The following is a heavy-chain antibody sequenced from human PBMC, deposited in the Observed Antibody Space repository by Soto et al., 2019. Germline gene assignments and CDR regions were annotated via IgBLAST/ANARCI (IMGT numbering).Heavy chain of an antibody. CDR1: GFAVGGFY. V-gene: IGHV3-53*01. J-gene: IGHJ4*02. D-gene: IGHD5-18*01. CDR2: MFTTGTT. CDR3: AKERYSYGFDY. Sequence: QTAGSLRLSCAASGFAVGGFYMNWVRQAPGKGLEWVSVMFTTGTTYYADSVKGRFTISRDDSKNTLYLQMNSLRAEDTAVYYCAKERYSYGFDYWGQGTVVTVSS.